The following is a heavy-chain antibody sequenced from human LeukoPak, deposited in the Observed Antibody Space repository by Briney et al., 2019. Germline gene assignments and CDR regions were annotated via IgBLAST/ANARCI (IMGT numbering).Heavy chain of an antibody. V-gene: IGHV3-43D*03. CDR3: AKGPGAAVAKRYIQH. CDR1: GFTFKDYA. D-gene: IGHD6-19*01. Sequence: TGGSLRLSCAASGFTFKDYAMHWVRQAPGKGLEWVALISCDSGNSYYADSVKGRFTIARDNSKNSLSLQMNSLRPEDTALYYCAKGPGAAVAKRYIQHWGQGTLVTVSS. J-gene: IGHJ1*01. CDR2: ISCDSGNS.